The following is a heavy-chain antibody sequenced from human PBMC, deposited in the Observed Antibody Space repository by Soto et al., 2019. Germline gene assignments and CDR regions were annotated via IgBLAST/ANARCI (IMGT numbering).Heavy chain of an antibody. Sequence: QVQLVQSGAEVKKPGSSVKVSCKASGGTFSSYAISWVRQAPGQGLEWMGGIIPIFGTANYAQKFQGRVTITADESTSTAYMELSSLRSEDTAVYYWARGENTEVRGVYYYSCGMDVWGQGTTVTVSS. CDR1: GGTFSSYA. D-gene: IGHD3-10*01. CDR2: IIPIFGTA. V-gene: IGHV1-69*01. J-gene: IGHJ6*02. CDR3: ARGENTEVRGVYYYSCGMDV.